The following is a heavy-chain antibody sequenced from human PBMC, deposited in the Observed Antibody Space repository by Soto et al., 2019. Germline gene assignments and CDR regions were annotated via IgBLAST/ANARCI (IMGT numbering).Heavy chain of an antibody. V-gene: IGHV5-51*01. J-gene: IGHJ4*02. CDR2: IYPSDSDT. CDR1: GYTFTIYW. Sequence: GESLKISCXVSGYTFTIYWIGWVRQKPGKGLEWMGIIYPSDSDTRYSPSFQGQVTISADKSLNTAYLQWNSLKASDTAVYYCARPANTVADHFDLWGQGTPVTVSS. CDR3: ARPANTVADHFDL. D-gene: IGHD4-17*01.